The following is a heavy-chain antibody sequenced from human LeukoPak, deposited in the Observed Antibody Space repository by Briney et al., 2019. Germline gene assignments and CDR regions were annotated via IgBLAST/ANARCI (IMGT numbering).Heavy chain of an antibody. V-gene: IGHV4-38-2*02. CDR3: GRTSGPKGWFDP. J-gene: IGHJ5*02. Sequence: PSQTLSLTCSVSGYSLTSGYYWGWIRQPPGKGLEWIGSIYHSGSTYYNPSLKSRVTISIDMSKNQFSLRLTSVTAADTAVYYCGRTSGPKGWFDPWGQGTLVTVSS. CDR1: GYSLTSGYY. CDR2: IYHSGST.